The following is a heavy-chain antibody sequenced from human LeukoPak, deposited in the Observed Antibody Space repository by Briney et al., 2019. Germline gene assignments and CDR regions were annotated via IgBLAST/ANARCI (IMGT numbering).Heavy chain of an antibody. J-gene: IGHJ6*02. Sequence: GGALRLSCSASGFPFSSYAMHWVRQVPGKGLEYVSAISDSGGSTYYADSVKGRFTISRDNSKNTLYLQMSSLRAEDTAVYFCVRGYSFGPYGMDVWGQGTTVT. D-gene: IGHD2-15*01. CDR3: VRGYSFGPYGMDV. V-gene: IGHV3-64D*09. CDR2: ISDSGGST. CDR1: GFPFSSYA.